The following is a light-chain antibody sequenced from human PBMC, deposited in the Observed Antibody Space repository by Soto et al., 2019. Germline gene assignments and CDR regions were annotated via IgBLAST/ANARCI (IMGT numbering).Light chain of an antibody. CDR2: RNN. J-gene: IGLJ1*01. CDR3: AAWDDSLSGSHV. V-gene: IGLV1-47*01. Sequence: VLTQPPSASGTPGQRVTISCSGSSSNIGSNYVYWYQQLPGTAPKLLIYRNNQRPSGVPDRFSGSKSGTSASLAISGLRSEDEADYYCAAWDDSLSGSHVFGTGTKVTVL. CDR1: SSNIGSNY.